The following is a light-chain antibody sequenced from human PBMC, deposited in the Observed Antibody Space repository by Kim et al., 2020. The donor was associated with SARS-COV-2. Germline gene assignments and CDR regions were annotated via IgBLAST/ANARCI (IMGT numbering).Light chain of an antibody. CDR1: QSVSDW. J-gene: IGKJ4*01. CDR3: KQYSTFSLT. V-gene: IGKV1-5*03. CDR2: ETS. Sequence: DIQMTQSPSTLSASVGDRVTITCRASQSVSDWLAWYQQKPGKAPHLLISETSRLQSGVPARFSGSRSGAEFTLTISSLQPDDFATYYCKQYSTFSLTFGGGTKV.